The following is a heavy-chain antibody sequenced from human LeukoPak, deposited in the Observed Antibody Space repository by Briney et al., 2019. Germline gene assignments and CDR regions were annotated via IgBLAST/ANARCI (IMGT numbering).Heavy chain of an antibody. V-gene: IGHV1-2*02. CDR3: ARDRPLDADDYYGFYYFDY. Sequence: ASVKVSCKASGYTFTGYYMHWVRQAPGQGLEWMGWINPNSGGTNHAQKFQGRVTMTRDTSITTAYMELSRLRSDDTAVYYCARDRPLDADDYYGFYYFDYWGQGTLVTVSS. D-gene: IGHD3-10*01. CDR2: INPNSGGT. CDR1: GYTFTGYY. J-gene: IGHJ4*02.